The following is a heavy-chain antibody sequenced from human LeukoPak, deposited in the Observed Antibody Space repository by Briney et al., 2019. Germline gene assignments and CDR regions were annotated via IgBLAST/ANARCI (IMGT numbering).Heavy chain of an antibody. V-gene: IGHV4-59*08. Sequence: RTSETLSLTCTVSGGSISSYYWDWIRQPPGKGLEWIGYVSYTGTTNYNPSLNSRVTISVDSSKNQFSLELTSVTAADTAVYYCARGIAVVNDYWGQGTLVTVSS. J-gene: IGHJ4*02. CDR1: GGSISSYY. CDR3: ARGIAVVNDY. D-gene: IGHD6-19*01. CDR2: VSYTGTT.